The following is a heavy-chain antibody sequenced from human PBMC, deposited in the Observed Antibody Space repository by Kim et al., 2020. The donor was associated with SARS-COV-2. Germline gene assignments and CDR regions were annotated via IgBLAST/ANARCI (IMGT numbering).Heavy chain of an antibody. CDR2: ISGSGGST. CDR3: AKDWGSSWAIDY. V-gene: IGHV3-23*01. D-gene: IGHD6-6*01. Sequence: GGSLRLSCAASGFIFSSYAMSWVRQAPGKGLEWVSVISGSGGSTYYADSVKGRFTISRDNSKNTLYLQMNSLRAEDTAVYYCAKDWGSSWAIDYWGQGTLVTVSS. CDR1: GFIFSSYA. J-gene: IGHJ4*02.